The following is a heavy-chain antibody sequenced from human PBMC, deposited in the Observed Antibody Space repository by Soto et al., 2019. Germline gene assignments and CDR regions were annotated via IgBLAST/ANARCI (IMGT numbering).Heavy chain of an antibody. J-gene: IGHJ4*02. V-gene: IGHV1-69*02. CDR2: IIPILGIA. CDR1: GGTFSSYT. D-gene: IGHD5-12*01. CDR3: ARGKMATINIFDY. Sequence: SVKVSCKASGGTFSSYTISWVRQAPGQGLEWMGRIIPILGIANYAQKFQGRVTITADKSTSTAYMELSSLRSEDTAVYYCARGKMATINIFDYWGQGTLVTVSS.